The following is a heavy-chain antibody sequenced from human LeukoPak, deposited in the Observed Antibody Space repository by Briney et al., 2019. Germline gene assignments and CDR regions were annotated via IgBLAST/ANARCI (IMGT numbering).Heavy chain of an antibody. D-gene: IGHD6-13*01. V-gene: IGHV3-11*01. CDR1: GFTFSDYY. CDR2: ISSSGSST. Sequence: GGSLRLSCAASGFTFSDYYMSWIRQAPGKGLEWVSYISSSGSSTYYADSVKGRFTISRDNAKSSLYLQLNSLRAEDTAVYYCARYSSSWYPLWGQGTLVTVSS. J-gene: IGHJ4*02. CDR3: ARYSSSWYPL.